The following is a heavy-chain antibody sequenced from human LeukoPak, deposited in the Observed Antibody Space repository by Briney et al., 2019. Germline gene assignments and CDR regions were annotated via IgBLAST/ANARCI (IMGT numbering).Heavy chain of an antibody. V-gene: IGHV3-7*04. CDR2: IKQDGSEK. J-gene: IGHJ4*02. CDR1: RFTFSIYW. D-gene: IGHD3-22*01. Sequence: GGSLRLSCAASRFTFSIYWMSWVRQAPGKGLEWVANIKQDGSEKYYVDSVKGRFTISRDNAKNSLYLQMNSLRAEDTAVYYCARDRYYYDNSGAGVPDNWGQGTLVTVSS. CDR3: ARDRYYYDNSGAGVPDN.